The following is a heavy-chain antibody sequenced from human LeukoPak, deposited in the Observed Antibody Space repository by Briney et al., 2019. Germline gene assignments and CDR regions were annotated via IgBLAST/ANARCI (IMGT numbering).Heavy chain of an antibody. D-gene: IGHD6-19*01. Sequence: SETLSLTCTVSGVSVSSGSYYWSWIRQPPGKGLEWIGYIYYSGSTNYNPSLKSRVTISVDTSKNQFSLKLSSVTAADTAVYYCARGDDSSGWYGTTTFDYWGQGTLVTVSS. CDR1: GVSVSSGSYY. CDR2: IYYSGST. CDR3: ARGDDSSGWYGTTTFDY. J-gene: IGHJ4*02. V-gene: IGHV4-61*01.